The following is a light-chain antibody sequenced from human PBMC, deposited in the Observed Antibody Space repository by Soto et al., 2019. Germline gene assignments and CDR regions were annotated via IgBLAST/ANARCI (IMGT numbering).Light chain of an antibody. CDR2: EVS. V-gene: IGLV2-8*01. Sequence: QSVLTQPPSASGSPGQSVTISCTGTSSDVGGYNYVSWYQQHPGKAPKLMIYEVSKRPSGVPDRFSGSKSGNTASLPVSGLQAEDEADYYCSSYAGSNNLGVFGTGTKLTVL. CDR1: SSDVGGYNY. CDR3: SSYAGSNNLGV. J-gene: IGLJ1*01.